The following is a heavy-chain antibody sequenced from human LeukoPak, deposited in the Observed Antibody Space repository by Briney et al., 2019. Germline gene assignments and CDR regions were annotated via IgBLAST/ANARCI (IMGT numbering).Heavy chain of an antibody. D-gene: IGHD2-15*01. Sequence: GGSLRLSCAASGFTFNTHAMHWARQAPGKGLEWVAVISYDGSDKYYGDSVKGRFTISRDNSKNTLYLQMNSLRAEDTAVYYCANYPGGRLLSYNWFDPWGQGTLVTVSS. J-gene: IGHJ5*02. V-gene: IGHV3-30*18. CDR3: ANYPGGRLLSYNWFDP. CDR2: ISYDGSDK. CDR1: GFTFNTHA.